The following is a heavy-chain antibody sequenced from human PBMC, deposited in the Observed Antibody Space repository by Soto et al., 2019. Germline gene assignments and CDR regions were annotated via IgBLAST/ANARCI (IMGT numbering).Heavy chain of an antibody. CDR2: ISYDGSNK. J-gene: IGHJ4*02. V-gene: IGHV3-30*18. CDR3: AKDIAAAAYYFDY. CDR1: GFTFSSYG. Sequence: GGSLRLSCAASGFTFSSYGMHWVRQAPGKGLEWVAVISYDGSNKYYADSVKGRFTISRDNSKNTLYLQMNSLRAEDTAVYYCAKDIAAAAYYFDYWGQGTLVTVSS. D-gene: IGHD6-13*01.